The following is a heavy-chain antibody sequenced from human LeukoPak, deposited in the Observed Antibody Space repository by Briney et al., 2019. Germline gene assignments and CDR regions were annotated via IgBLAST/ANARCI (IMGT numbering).Heavy chain of an antibody. CDR2: IYYSGST. CDR3: ARTTEGGYTYDYFYYYYMDV. Sequence: SETLSLTCTDSGGSISSYYWSWIRQPPGKGLEWIGYIYYSGSTNYKSSLKSRVTISVDTSKNQFSLRLRSVTPADTAVYYCARTTEGGYTYDYFYYYYMDVWGKGTTVTISS. V-gene: IGHV4-59*01. CDR1: GGSISSYY. D-gene: IGHD5-18*01. J-gene: IGHJ6*03.